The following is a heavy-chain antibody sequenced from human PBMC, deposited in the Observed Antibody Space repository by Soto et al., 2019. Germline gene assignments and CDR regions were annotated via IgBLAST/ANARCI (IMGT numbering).Heavy chain of an antibody. CDR1: GGSINTFY. CDR2: IFSSGST. J-gene: IGHJ4*02. D-gene: IGHD5-12*01. CDR3: AREGSYSAYNFAHGIQLWSFDF. Sequence: SETLSLTCTDSGGSINTFYWSWVRQPAGKGLEWIGRIFSSGSTSFNPSLESRVAMSVDTSKNHFSLNLSSVTAADMAVYYCAREGSYSAYNFAHGIQLWSFDFWGQGALVTVSS. V-gene: IGHV4-4*07.